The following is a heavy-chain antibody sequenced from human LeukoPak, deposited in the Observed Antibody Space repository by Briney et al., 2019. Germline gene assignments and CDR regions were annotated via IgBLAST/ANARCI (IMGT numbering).Heavy chain of an antibody. CDR3: ARVGYSGWNLEY. V-gene: IGHV3-7*01. J-gene: IGHJ4*02. CDR2: INQGGSVK. CDR1: GFTFRSYW. Sequence: GGSLRLSXAASGFTFRSYWMSWVRQAPGKGLEWVANINQGGSVKYYVDSVKGRFTISRDDAKNSLYVQMNSLRDEDTAVYYCARVGYSGWNLEYWGQGTLVTVSS. D-gene: IGHD5-12*01.